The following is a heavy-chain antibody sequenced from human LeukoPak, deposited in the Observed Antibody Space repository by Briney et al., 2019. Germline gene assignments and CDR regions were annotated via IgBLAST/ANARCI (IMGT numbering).Heavy chain of an antibody. CDR3: ARGQMATPFDP. V-gene: IGHV1-2*06. J-gene: IGHJ5*02. CDR2: INPNSGGT. Sequence: GASVKVSCEAYGYTFTGYYMHWVRQAPGQGLEWMGRINPNSGGTNYAQKFQGRVTMTRDTSISTAYMELSRLRSDDTAVYYCARGQMATPFDPRGQGTLVTVSS. CDR1: GYTFTGYY. D-gene: IGHD5-24*01.